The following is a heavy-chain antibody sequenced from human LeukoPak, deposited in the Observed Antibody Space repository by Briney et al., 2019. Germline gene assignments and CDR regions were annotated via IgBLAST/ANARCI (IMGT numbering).Heavy chain of an antibody. CDR1: GGTFSSYA. D-gene: IGHD1-26*01. J-gene: IGHJ4*02. CDR3: ARASGWVHSGSSTGGFDY. Sequence: ASVKVSCKASGGTFSSYAISWVRQAPGQGLEWMGRIIPIFGTANYAQKFQVRVTITTDESTSTAYMELSSLRSEDTAVYYCARASGWVHSGSSTGGFDYWGQGTLVTVSS. V-gene: IGHV1-69*05. CDR2: IIPIFGTA.